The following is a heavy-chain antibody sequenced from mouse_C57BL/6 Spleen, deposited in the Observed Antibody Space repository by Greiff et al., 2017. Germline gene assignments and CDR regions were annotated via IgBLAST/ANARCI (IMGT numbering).Heavy chain of an antibody. CDR1: GFTFSDYG. D-gene: IGHD6-1*01. CDR3: TRASLGAY. J-gene: IGHJ3*01. Sequence: EVQRVESGGGLVKPGGSLKLSCAASGFTFSDYGMHWVRQAPEKGLEWVAYISSGSSTIYYADTLKGRFTISRDNAKNTLFLQMTSLRSEDTAMYYCTRASLGAYWGQGTLVTVSA. CDR2: ISSGSSTI. V-gene: IGHV5-17*01.